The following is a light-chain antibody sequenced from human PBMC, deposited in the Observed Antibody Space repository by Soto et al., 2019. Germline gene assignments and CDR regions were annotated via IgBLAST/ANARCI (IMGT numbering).Light chain of an antibody. CDR3: AAWDDSLSGPV. CDR1: SSNIGSNY. V-gene: IGLV1-47*01. CDR2: RNN. J-gene: IGLJ7*01. Sequence: QSVLTQPPSASGTPGQRVTISCSGSSSNIGSNYVYWYQQLPGTAPKLLIYRNNQRPSGVADRFSGSKSGTSASLAISGRRSEDEADYYCAAWDDSLSGPVFGGGTQLTVL.